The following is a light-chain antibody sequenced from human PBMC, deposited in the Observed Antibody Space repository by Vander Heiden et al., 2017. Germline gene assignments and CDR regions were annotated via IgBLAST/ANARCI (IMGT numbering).Light chain of an antibody. Sequence: DIQMTQSPSTLSASVGDRVTITCRASQSISSWLAWYQQKPGKAPKLLIYKASSLESGVPSRLSGSGSGTEFTLTISSLQPDDFATYYCQQENSYTYTFGQGTKLEIK. CDR2: KAS. V-gene: IGKV1-5*03. J-gene: IGKJ2*01. CDR1: QSISSW. CDR3: QQENSYTYT.